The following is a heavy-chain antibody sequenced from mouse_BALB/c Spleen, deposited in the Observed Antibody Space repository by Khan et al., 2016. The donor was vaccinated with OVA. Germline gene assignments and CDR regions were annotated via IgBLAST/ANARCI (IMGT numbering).Heavy chain of an antibody. D-gene: IGHD1-1*01. Sequence: EVQLVESGPGLVKPSQSLSLTCTVTGYSITSGYAWNWIRQFPGNKLDWMGYISYSGVTSYTPSLKIRISITRDTSKNKFFLQLNSVTTEDTATYYCARGSFYGYYFDYWGQGTTLTVSS. V-gene: IGHV3-2*02. CDR3: ARGSFYGYYFDY. CDR2: ISYSGVT. CDR1: GYSITSGYA. J-gene: IGHJ2*01.